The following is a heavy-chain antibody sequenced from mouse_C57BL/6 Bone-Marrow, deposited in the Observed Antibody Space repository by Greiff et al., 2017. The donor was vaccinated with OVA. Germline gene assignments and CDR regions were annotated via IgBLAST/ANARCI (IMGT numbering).Heavy chain of an antibody. CDR1: GFSFNTYA. V-gene: IGHV10-1*01. CDR3: VRHGYYGAGYFDV. J-gene: IGHJ1*03. CDR2: IRSKSNNYAT. Sequence: GGGLVQPKGSLKLSCAASGFSFNTYAMNWVRQAPGKGLEWVARIRSKSNNYATYYADSVKDRFTISRDDSESMLYLQMNNLKTEDTAMYYCVRHGYYGAGYFDVWGTGTTVTVSS. D-gene: IGHD1-1*01.